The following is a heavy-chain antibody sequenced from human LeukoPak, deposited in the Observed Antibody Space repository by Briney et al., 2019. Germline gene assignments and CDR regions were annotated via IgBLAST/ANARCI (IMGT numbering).Heavy chain of an antibody. CDR1: GFTFDNYA. Sequence: GGSLRLSCAASGFTFDNYAMRWVRQAPGKGLEWVAVITYDETNKYYADSVKGRFTISRDNSKNTLYLQMNSLRAEDAAVYYCATAWGYGSGSYPLDYWGQGTLVTVSS. V-gene: IGHV3-30*03. CDR2: ITYDETNK. CDR3: ATAWGYGSGSYPLDY. J-gene: IGHJ4*02. D-gene: IGHD3-10*01.